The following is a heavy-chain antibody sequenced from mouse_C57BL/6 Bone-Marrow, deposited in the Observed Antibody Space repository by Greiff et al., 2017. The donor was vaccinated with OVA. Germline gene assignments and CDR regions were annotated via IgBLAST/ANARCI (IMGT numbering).Heavy chain of an antibody. D-gene: IGHD1-1*01. CDR3: VRPSYGSIDWYFDV. J-gene: IGHJ1*03. V-gene: IGHV10-3*01. CDR1: GFTFNTYA. Sequence: EVKLVESGGGLVQPKGSLKLSCAASGFTFNTYAMHWVRQAPGKGLEWVARIRSKSSNYATYYADSVKDRFTISRDDSQSMLYLQMTNLKTVDTATYYCVRPSYGSIDWYFDVWGTGTTLTVSS. CDR2: IRSKSSNYAT.